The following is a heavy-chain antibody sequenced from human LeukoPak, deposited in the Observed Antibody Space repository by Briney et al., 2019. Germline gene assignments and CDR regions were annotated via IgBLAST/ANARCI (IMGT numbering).Heavy chain of an antibody. CDR1: GGTFSSYA. CDR3: AREKGGIAAPASSWFDP. Sequence: SVKVSRRASGGTFSSYAISWVRQAPGQGLEWMGGIIPIFGTANYAQKFQGRVTITADESTSTAYMELSSLRSEDTAVYYCAREKGGIAAPASSWFDPWGQGTLVTVSS. D-gene: IGHD6-13*01. J-gene: IGHJ5*02. V-gene: IGHV1-69*13. CDR2: IIPIFGTA.